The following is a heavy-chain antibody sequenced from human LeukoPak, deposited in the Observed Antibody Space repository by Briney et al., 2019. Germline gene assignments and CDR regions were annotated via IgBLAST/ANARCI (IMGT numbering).Heavy chain of an antibody. J-gene: IGHJ4*02. V-gene: IGHV4-31*03. CDR2: IYYTGAA. CDR3: ARILVGTTWYFDY. Sequence: SQTLSLTCTVSGGSISSGDYYWSWIRQHPGKGPEWIAYIYYTGAAYYNPSLNSRVAISVDTSENHFSLDLTSVTAADTAVYYCARILVGTTWYFDYWGQGTLVTVSS. D-gene: IGHD1-26*01. CDR1: GGSISSGDYY.